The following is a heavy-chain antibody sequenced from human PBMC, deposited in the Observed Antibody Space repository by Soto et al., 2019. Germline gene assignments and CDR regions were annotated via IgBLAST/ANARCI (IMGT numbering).Heavy chain of an antibody. Sequence: PSETLSLTCTVSGGSISSYYWSWIRQPAGKGLEWIGRIYTSGSTYYNPSLRSRVSVSVDKSKSQFSLKLISVTAADTAVYFCARDEYQLLSSVSWFDSWGQGTLVTVSS. V-gene: IGHV4-4*07. CDR1: GGSISSYY. D-gene: IGHD2-2*01. CDR3: ARDEYQLLSSVSWFDS. CDR2: IYTSGST. J-gene: IGHJ5*01.